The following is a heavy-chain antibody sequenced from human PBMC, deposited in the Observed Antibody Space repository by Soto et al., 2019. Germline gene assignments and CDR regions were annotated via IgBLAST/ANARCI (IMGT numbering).Heavy chain of an antibody. J-gene: IGHJ6*03. CDR1: GGSIGNFY. CDR2: AYYSGST. D-gene: IGHD5-12*01. Sequence: SETLSLTCTVSGGSIGNFYWGWFRQPPGKGLEWIGYAYYSGSTNYSPSPTSRVTISLDTINNQFSLRLTSMTAADTAVYFCARVNSGYEAHRQYFYYIDVWGKGTTVTVSS. V-gene: IGHV4-59*01. CDR3: ARVNSGYEAHRQYFYYIDV.